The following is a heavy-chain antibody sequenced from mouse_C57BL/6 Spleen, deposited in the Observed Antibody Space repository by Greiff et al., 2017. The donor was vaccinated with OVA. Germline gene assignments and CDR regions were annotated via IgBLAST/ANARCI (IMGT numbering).Heavy chain of an antibody. CDR3: ARDTGYSNSYYAMDY. V-gene: IGHV1-61*01. CDR1: GYTFTSYW. CDR2: IYPSDSET. J-gene: IGHJ4*01. D-gene: IGHD2-5*01. Sequence: QVQLQQSGAELVRPGSSVKLSCKASGYTFTSYWMDWVKQRPGQGLEWIGNIYPSDSETHYNQKFKDKATLTVDKSSSTAYMQLSSLTSEDSAVYYCARDTGYSNSYYAMDYWGQGTSVTVSS.